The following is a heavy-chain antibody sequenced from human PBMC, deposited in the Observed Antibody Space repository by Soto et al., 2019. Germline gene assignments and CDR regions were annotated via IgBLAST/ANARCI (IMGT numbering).Heavy chain of an antibody. Sequence: GGSLRLSSAAPGFTLSSYAMSWVRQAPGKGLEWVSTFSGTGGYTYYADSVKGRFTISRDDSKNTLFLHMNSLRAADTAVYYCARGQRALITYGPFDPWGQGTLVTVSS. CDR2: FSGTGGYT. J-gene: IGHJ5*02. CDR1: GFTLSSYA. D-gene: IGHD4-17*01. V-gene: IGHV3-23*01. CDR3: ARGQRALITYGPFDP.